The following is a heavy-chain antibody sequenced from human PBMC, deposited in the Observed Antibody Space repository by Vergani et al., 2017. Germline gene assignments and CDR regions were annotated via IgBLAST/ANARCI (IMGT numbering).Heavy chain of an antibody. V-gene: IGHV4-39*07. CDR1: GGSISSSSYY. J-gene: IGHJ4*02. CDR2: IYYSGST. D-gene: IGHD3-22*01. Sequence: QLQLQESGPGLVKPSETLSLTCTVSGGSISSSSYYWGWIRQPPGKGLEWIGYIYYSGSTYYNPSLKSRVTISVDTSKNQFSLKLSSVTAADTAVYYCARARPSGNYDSSGYYFDYWGQGTLVTVSS. CDR3: ARARPSGNYDSSGYYFDY.